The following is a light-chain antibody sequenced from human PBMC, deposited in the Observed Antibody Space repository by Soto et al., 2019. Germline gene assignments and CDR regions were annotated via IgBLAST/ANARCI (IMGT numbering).Light chain of an antibody. CDR1: QGISSY. V-gene: IGKV1-9*01. CDR3: QQLNSYPIT. Sequence: DIQMTQSPASLSVSVVDRVTITCLASQGISSYLAWYQQKPGKAPKLLIYAASTLQSGVPSRFSGSGSGTEFTLTISSLQPEDFATYYCQQLNSYPITCGQGTRLEIK. J-gene: IGKJ5*01. CDR2: AAS.